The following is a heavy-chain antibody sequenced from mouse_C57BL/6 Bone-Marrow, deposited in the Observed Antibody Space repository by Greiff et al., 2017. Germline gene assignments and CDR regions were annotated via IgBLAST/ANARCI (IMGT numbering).Heavy chain of an antibody. CDR2: IDPETGGT. V-gene: IGHV1-15*01. Sequence: VQLQQSGAELVRPGASVTLSCKASGYTFTDYEMHWVKQTPVHGLEWIGAIDPETGGTAYNQKFTGKAILTADKSSSTAYMELRSLTSEDSAVYYCTRTLAYYSNYLAWFAYWGQGTLVTVSA. CDR3: TRTLAYYSNYLAWFAY. CDR1: GYTFTDYE. J-gene: IGHJ3*01. D-gene: IGHD2-5*01.